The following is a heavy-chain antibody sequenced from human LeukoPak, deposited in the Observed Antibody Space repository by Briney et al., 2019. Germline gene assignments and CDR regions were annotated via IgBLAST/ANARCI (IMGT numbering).Heavy chain of an antibody. J-gene: IGHJ4*02. Sequence: SETLSLTCTVSGGSISSYYWGWIRQPPGRGLEWIGSIYYSGSTYYNPSLKSRVTISVDTSKNQFSLKLSSVTAADTAVYYCASYTYYDILTGNYWGQGTLVTVSS. CDR2: IYYSGST. V-gene: IGHV4-39*01. CDR3: ASYTYYDILTGNY. CDR1: GGSISSYY. D-gene: IGHD3-9*01.